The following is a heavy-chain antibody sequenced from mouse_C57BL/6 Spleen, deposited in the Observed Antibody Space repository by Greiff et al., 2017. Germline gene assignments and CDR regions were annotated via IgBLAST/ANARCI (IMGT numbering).Heavy chain of an antibody. Sequence: VQLQQPGAELVKPGASVKMSCKASGYTFTSYWITWVKQRPGQGLEWIGDIYPGSGSTNYNEKFKSKATLTVDTSSSTAYMQLSSLTSEDSAVYYCARGTDYDRTPYAMDDWGQGTSVTVSS. CDR3: ARGTDYDRTPYAMDD. D-gene: IGHD2-4*01. CDR2: IYPGSGST. V-gene: IGHV1-55*01. J-gene: IGHJ4*01. CDR1: GYTFTSYW.